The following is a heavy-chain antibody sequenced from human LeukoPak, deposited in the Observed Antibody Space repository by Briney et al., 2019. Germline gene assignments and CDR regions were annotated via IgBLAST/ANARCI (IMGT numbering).Heavy chain of an antibody. V-gene: IGHV4-59*12. D-gene: IGHD3-9*01. J-gene: IGHJ4*02. Sequence: SETLSLTCTVSGGPIRDFYWSWIRLPPGKGLEWIGYTYYSGSTSYNPSLESRVAISVDRSKNQFSLKLSSVTAADTAVYYCARVSDILTGYYLDYWGQGTLVTVSS. CDR3: ARVSDILTGYYLDY. CDR1: GGPIRDFY. CDR2: TYYSGST.